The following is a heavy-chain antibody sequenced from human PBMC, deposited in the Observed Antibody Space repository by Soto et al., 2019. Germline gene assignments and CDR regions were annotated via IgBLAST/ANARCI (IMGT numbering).Heavy chain of an antibody. CDR1: GGSFSGYY. D-gene: IGHD3-10*01. Sequence: SETLSLTCAVYGGSFSGYYWSWIRQPPGKGLEWIGEINYSGSTNYNPSLKSRVTISVDTSKNQFSLKLSSVTAADTAVYYCARAFGSGSYFPMKNWFDPWGQGTLVTVSS. CDR2: INYSGST. J-gene: IGHJ5*02. V-gene: IGHV4-34*01. CDR3: ARAFGSGSYFPMKNWFDP.